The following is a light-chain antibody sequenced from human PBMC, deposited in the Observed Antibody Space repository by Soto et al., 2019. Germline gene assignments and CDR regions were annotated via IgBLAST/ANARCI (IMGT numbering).Light chain of an antibody. J-gene: IGLJ1*01. CDR2: EIN. CDR1: SSDIGGYNF. V-gene: IGLV2-8*01. CDR3: SSYAGSKGDV. Sequence: QSALTQPPSASGSPGQSVTISCTGTSSDIGGYNFVSWYQQHPGKAPKLLIYEINKRPSGVPDRFSSSKSGNTASLTVSGLQAEDEADYYCSSYAGSKGDVFGTGTKVTVL.